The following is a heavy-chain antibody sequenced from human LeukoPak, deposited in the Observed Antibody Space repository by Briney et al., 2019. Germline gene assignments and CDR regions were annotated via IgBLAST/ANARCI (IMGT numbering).Heavy chain of an antibody. D-gene: IGHD3-3*01. J-gene: IGHJ4*02. CDR1: GGSFSGYY. Sequence: SETLSLTCAVYGGSFSGYYWSWIRQPPGKGLEWIGEINHSGSTNYNPSLKSRVTISVDTSKNQFSLKLSSVTAADTAVYYCARSFITTFGVVSRPFDYWGQGTLVTVSS. CDR3: ARSFITTFGVVSRPFDY. V-gene: IGHV4-34*01. CDR2: INHSGST.